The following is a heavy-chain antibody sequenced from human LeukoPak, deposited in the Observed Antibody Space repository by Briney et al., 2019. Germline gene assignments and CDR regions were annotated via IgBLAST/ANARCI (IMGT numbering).Heavy chain of an antibody. CDR2: IYTSGST. CDR3: ASHSPAECPFDY. CDR1: GGSISSYY. Sequence: SETLSLTCTVSGGSISSYYWSWIRQPPGKGLEWIGYIYTSGSTNYNPSLKSRVTISVDTCKNHFSLNLSSVPAAAPAVYYCASHSPAECPFDYWGQGTLVTASS. D-gene: IGHD2-2*01. V-gene: IGHV4-4*09. J-gene: IGHJ4*02.